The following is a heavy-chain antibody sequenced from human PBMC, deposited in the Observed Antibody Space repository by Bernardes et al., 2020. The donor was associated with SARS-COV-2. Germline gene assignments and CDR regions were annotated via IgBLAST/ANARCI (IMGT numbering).Heavy chain of an antibody. J-gene: IGHJ3*02. CDR3: ARAKTNNYDSSGYYPDAFDI. V-gene: IGHV3-21*01. CDR1: GFTFSSYS. D-gene: IGHD3-22*01. CDR2: ISSSSSYI. Sequence: GGSLRLSCAASGFTFSSYSMNWVRQAPGKGLEWVSSISSSSSYIYYADSVKVRFTISRDNAKNSLYLQMNSLRAEDTAVYYCARAKTNNYDSSGYYPDAFDIWGQGTMVTVSS.